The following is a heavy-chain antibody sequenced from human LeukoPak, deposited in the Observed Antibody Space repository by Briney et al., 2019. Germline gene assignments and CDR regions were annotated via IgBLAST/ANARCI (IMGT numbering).Heavy chain of an antibody. CDR2: IVVGSGNT. CDR1: GFTLSRSA. Sequence: SMKVSCKASGFTLSRSAVQWVRQARGQRLEWIGWIVVGSGNTNYAQKFQERVTITRDMSTSTAYMELSSLRSEDTAVYYCAAGYCSGGSCPPDYWGQGTLVTASS. CDR3: AAGYCSGGSCPPDY. J-gene: IGHJ4*02. V-gene: IGHV1-58*01. D-gene: IGHD2-15*01.